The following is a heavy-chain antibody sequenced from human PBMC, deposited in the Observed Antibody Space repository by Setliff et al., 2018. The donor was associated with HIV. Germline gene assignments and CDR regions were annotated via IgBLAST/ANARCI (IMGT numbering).Heavy chain of an antibody. V-gene: IGHV1-2*02. D-gene: IGHD3-3*01. CDR2: IIPKSGET. J-gene: IGHJ4*02. Sequence: ASVKVSCKASGYSFTTHDINWVRQSPGQGLEWMGWIIPKSGETSYAEKFRGRVTMTRDTSLSTAYMELSWLTSDDTAVYYCARVVDRDYDFWSAYEYWGQGTMVTVSS. CDR1: GYSFTTHD. CDR3: ARVVDRDYDFWSAYEY.